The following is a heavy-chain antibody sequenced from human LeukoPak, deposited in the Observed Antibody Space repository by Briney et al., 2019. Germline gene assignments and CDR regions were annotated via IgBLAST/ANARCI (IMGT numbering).Heavy chain of an antibody. D-gene: IGHD3-3*01. CDR2: IMEDGVEK. CDR1: GFSFSSYW. J-gene: IGHJ4*02. Sequence: GGSLRLSCAASGFSFSSYWMSWVRQTPGKGLEWVANIMEDGVEKYYVDPFKGRFAISRDNTKNSLYLQLNSLTAEDTAVYFCERTHHGHYVGHWGQGALVTVSS. CDR3: ERTHHGHYVGH. V-gene: IGHV3-7*04.